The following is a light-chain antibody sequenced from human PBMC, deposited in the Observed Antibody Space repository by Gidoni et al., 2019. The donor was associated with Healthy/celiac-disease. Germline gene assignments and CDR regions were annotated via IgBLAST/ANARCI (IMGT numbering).Light chain of an antibody. CDR1: QSVSSY. Sequence: EIVLTQSPATLSLSPGERATLSCGASQSVSSYLAWYQQKPGQAPRLLIYDASNRATGIPARFSGSGSGTDFTLTISSLEPEDFAVYYCQHRTFGGGTKVEIK. V-gene: IGKV3-11*01. CDR3: QHRT. CDR2: DAS. J-gene: IGKJ4*01.